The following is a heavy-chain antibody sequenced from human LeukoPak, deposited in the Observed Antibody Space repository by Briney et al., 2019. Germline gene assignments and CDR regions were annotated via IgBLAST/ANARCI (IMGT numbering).Heavy chain of an antibody. CDR3: ATYTQSGAQGVSDY. V-gene: IGHV1-46*01. CDR1: GYTFTNYY. J-gene: IGHJ4*02. Sequence: ASVNVSCKASGYTFTNYYMHWVRQAPGQGLEWMGLIHPNDGDTKYTQEFQDRVTMTRDTSTSTVYMELSSLRSEDTAVYYCATYTQSGAQGVSDYWGQGTLVTVSS. D-gene: IGHD3-10*01. CDR2: IHPNDGDT.